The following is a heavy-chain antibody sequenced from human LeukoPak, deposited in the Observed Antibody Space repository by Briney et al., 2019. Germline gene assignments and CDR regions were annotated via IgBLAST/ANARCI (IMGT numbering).Heavy chain of an antibody. D-gene: IGHD6-13*01. V-gene: IGHV3-23*01. Sequence: PGWSLRLSCAASGFTFSSYGMRWVRQAPAKGLEGVSAISGSGGNTYYADSVKGRFTISRDNSKNTLYLQMNSLRAEDTAVYYCARVQEGYSSSWYFDYWGQGTLVTVSS. CDR1: GFTFSSYG. J-gene: IGHJ4*02. CDR2: ISGSGGNT. CDR3: ARVQEGYSSSWYFDY.